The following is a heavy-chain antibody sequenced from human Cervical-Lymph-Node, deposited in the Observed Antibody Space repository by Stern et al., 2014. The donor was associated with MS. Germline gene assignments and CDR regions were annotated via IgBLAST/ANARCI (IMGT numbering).Heavy chain of an antibody. CDR2: ISYDGNHK. V-gene: IGHV3-30*03. J-gene: IGHJ4*02. CDR3: ARDYEDTSMLFDH. CDR1: GFTFSSYG. D-gene: IGHD2-8*01. Sequence: VQLEESGGAVVQPGGSLRLSCAASGFTFSSYGMHWVRQAPGQGLEWVTVISYDGNHKYYAASVKGRFTISRDNSKNTLHLQMNSVTPDDTAIYYCARDYEDTSMLFDHWGQGTLVTVSS.